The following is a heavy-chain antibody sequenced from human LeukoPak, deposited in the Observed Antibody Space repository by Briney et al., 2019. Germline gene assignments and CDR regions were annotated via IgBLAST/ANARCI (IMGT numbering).Heavy chain of an antibody. CDR1: GFTFSSYA. Sequence: PGGSLRLSCVASGFTFSSYAMSWVRQAPGKGLEWVSGISGSGGSTYYADSVKGRFTISRDNSKNTLYLQMNSLRAEDTAVYYCARDLRSYPPNYYGSGSFDYWGQGTLVTVSS. V-gene: IGHV3-23*01. CDR3: ARDLRSYPPNYYGSGSFDY. J-gene: IGHJ4*02. CDR2: ISGSGGST. D-gene: IGHD3-10*01.